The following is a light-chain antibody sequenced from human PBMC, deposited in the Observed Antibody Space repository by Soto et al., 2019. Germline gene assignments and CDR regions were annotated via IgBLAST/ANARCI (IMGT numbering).Light chain of an antibody. Sequence: DIQMTQSPSTLSGSVGDRVTITCRASQTISSWLAWYQQKPGKAPKLLIYKASTLKSGVPSRFSGSGSGTEFPLTISSLQPDDFATYYYQHYNSYSEAFGQGTKVELK. CDR1: QTISSW. V-gene: IGKV1-5*03. CDR2: KAS. CDR3: QHYNSYSEA. J-gene: IGKJ1*01.